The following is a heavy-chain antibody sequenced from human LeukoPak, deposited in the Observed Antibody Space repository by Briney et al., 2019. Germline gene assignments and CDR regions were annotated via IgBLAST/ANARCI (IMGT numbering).Heavy chain of an antibody. CDR2: IYHSGST. J-gene: IGHJ3*02. Sequence: SETLSLTCTVSGGSISGHYWTWVRQPPGGGLEWIGYIYHSGSTYYNPSLKSRVTISVDRSKNQFSLKLSSVTAADTAVYYCARAEPGPGAFDIWGQGTMVTVSS. CDR1: GGSISGHY. D-gene: IGHD1-26*01. V-gene: IGHV4-59*11. CDR3: ARAEPGPGAFDI.